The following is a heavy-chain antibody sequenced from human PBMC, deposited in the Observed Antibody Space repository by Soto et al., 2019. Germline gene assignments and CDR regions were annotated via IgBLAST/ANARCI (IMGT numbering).Heavy chain of an antibody. CDR2: SFTSGRS. J-gene: IGHJ4*02. V-gene: IGHV4-31*02. CDR1: GGCITTGGCS. Sequence: SETLSLTWSVSGGCITTGGCSWYWIRQNAGESLEWIGYSFTSGRSHFNPSFKSRPQIFGDTCRNHFSLRIDSVTAADPALYHCASTCGGRRYFDSWGLGVLVTVSS. D-gene: IGHD2-21*01. CDR3: ASTCGGRRYFDS.